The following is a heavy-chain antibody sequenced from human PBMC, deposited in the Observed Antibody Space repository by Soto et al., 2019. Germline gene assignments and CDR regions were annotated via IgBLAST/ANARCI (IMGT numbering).Heavy chain of an antibody. CDR1: GYTFTSYG. CDR3: ARVYCSGGSCYYIDS. J-gene: IGHJ4*02. D-gene: IGHD2-15*01. V-gene: IGHV1-46*03. CDR2: INPSGGST. Sequence: ASVKVSCKASGYTFTSYGISWVRQAPGQGLEWMGIINPSGGSTSYAQKFQGRVTMTRDTSTSTVYMELSSLRSEDTAVYYCARVYCSGGSCYYIDSWRQGPLVTVSS.